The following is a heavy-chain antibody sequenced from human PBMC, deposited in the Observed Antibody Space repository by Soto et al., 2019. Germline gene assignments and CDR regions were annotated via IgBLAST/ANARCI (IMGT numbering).Heavy chain of an antibody. CDR3: AGSMAGGFWSGYYNAFDI. CDR1: GYTFTSYA. V-gene: IGHV1-3*01. Sequence: QVQLVQSGAEVKKPEASVKVSCKASGYTFTSYAMHWVREAPGQRLEWMGWINAGNGNTKYSQKFQGRVTITRDTSASPAYMELSSLRSEDTAVYYCAGSMAGGFWSGYYNAFDIWGQGTMVTVSS. CDR2: INAGNGNT. J-gene: IGHJ3*02. D-gene: IGHD3-3*01.